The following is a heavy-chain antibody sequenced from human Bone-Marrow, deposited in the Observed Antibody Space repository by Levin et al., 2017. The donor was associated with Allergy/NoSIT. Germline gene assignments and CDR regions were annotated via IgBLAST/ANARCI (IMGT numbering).Heavy chain of an antibody. CDR3: ARGMIPMVRGVTLGDY. CDR1: GYTFTSYY. D-gene: IGHD3-10*01. Sequence: GESLKISCKASGYTFTSYYMHWVRQAPGQGLEWMGIINPSGGSTSYAQKFQGRVTMTRDTSTSTVYMELSSLRSEDTAVYYCARGMIPMVRGVTLGDYWGQGTLVTVSS. CDR2: INPSGGST. J-gene: IGHJ4*02. V-gene: IGHV1-46*01.